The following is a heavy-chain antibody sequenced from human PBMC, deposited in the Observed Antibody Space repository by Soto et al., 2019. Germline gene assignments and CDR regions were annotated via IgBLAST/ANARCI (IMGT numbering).Heavy chain of an antibody. J-gene: IGHJ3*02. Sequence: SETLSLTCTVSGGSISSYYWSWIRQPPGKGLEWIGYIYYSGSTNYNPSLKSRVTISVDTSKNQFSLKLSSVTAADTAVYYCARGHCTNGVCYGASAFDIWGQGKMVTVSS. CDR1: GGSISSYY. CDR3: ARGHCTNGVCYGASAFDI. D-gene: IGHD2-8*01. V-gene: IGHV4-59*01. CDR2: IYYSGST.